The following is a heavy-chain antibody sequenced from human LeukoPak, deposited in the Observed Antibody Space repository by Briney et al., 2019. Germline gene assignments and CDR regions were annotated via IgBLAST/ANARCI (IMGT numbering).Heavy chain of an antibody. V-gene: IGHV3-48*03. CDR3: ARPDQ. CDR2: ISSSGNIK. J-gene: IGHJ4*02. Sequence: PGGSLRLSCVASGFTFSDYEINWVRQAPGKGLEWISYISSSGNIKYYADSVEGRFTISRDNAKNSLYLQMSSLRAEDTATYYCARPDQWGQGTVVTVSS. D-gene: IGHD1-14*01. CDR1: GFTFSDYE.